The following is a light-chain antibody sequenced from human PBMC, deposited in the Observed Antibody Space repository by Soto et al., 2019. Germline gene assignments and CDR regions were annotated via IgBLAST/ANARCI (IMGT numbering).Light chain of an antibody. V-gene: IGKV3-15*01. CDR2: GAS. CDR3: QHRDNWSYI. J-gene: IGKJ2*01. Sequence: EIVMTQSPATLSVSPGERAILSCRASQTVSSNLAWYQQKPGQAPRLLIYGASTRVAGVPARFSGSGSGTDYTLSISSLEAEDFAVYYCQHRDNWSYIFGQGTKLEMK. CDR1: QTVSSN.